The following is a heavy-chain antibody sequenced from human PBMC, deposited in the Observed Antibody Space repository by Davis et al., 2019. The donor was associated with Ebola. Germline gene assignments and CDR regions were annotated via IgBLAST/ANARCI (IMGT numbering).Heavy chain of an antibody. CDR2: INSDGSST. D-gene: IGHD3-10*01. V-gene: IGHV3-74*01. CDR1: GFTFSSYW. J-gene: IGHJ4*02. CDR3: ARVGITMVRGVIARSSYYFDY. Sequence: HTGGSLRLSCAASGFTFSSYWMHWVRQAPGKGLVWVSRINSDGSSTSYADSVKGRFTISRDNAKNTLYLQMNSLRAEDTAVYYCARVGITMVRGVIARSSYYFDYWGQGTLVTVSS.